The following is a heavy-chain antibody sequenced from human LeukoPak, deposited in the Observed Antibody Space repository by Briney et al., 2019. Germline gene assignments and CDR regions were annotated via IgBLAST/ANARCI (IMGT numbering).Heavy chain of an antibody. D-gene: IGHD1/OR15-1a*01. Sequence: GGSLRLSCAASGFTSSSYEMDWVRQAPGKGLEWVSYISSSGSTIYYADSVKGRFTISRDNAKNSLYLQMNSLRAEDTAVYYCARVSQQTPYFWGQGTLVTVSS. J-gene: IGHJ4*02. CDR1: GFTSSSYE. V-gene: IGHV3-48*03. CDR2: ISSSGSTI. CDR3: ARVSQQTPYF.